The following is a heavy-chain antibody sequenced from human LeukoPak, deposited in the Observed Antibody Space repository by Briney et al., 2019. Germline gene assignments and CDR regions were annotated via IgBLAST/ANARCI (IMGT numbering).Heavy chain of an antibody. D-gene: IGHD4-17*01. V-gene: IGHV3-21*01. CDR1: GFTFSSYS. J-gene: IGHJ4*02. Sequence: GGSLRLSCAASGFTFSSYSMNWVGQAPGKGLEGVSSISSSSSYIYYADSVKGRFTISRDNAKNSLYLQMNSLRAEDTAVYYCARDPATVTTVFDYWGQGTLVTVSS. CDR3: ARDPATVTTVFDY. CDR2: ISSSSSYI.